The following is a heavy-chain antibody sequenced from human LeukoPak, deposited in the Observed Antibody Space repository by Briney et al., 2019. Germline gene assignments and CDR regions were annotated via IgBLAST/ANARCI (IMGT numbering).Heavy chain of an antibody. J-gene: IGHJ4*02. CDR3: ARDGYNYGFSDY. D-gene: IGHD5-18*01. CDR2: ISGSGLTT. CDR1: GFTFSNYA. V-gene: IGHV3-23*01. Sequence: GGPLRLSCVASGFTFSNYAMSWVRLAPGRGLEWVSVISGSGLTTFYADSVKGRFTISRDNSKNTLYLQMNSLRAEDTAVYYCARDGYNYGFSDYWGQGTLVTVSS.